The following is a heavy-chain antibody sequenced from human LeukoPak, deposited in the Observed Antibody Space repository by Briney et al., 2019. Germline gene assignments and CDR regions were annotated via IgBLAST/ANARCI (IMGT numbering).Heavy chain of an antibody. CDR1: GFTFSSYS. D-gene: IGHD3-10*01. CDR3: ARGLISQFYYGSGSYAVRDDYYYYMDV. V-gene: IGHV3-21*01. Sequence: GGSLRLSCAASGFTFSSYSMNWVRQAPGKGLEWVSSIGTNGTYIFYADSVKGRFTISRDNAKNSVYLQMNSLRAEDTAVYYCARGLISQFYYGSGSYAVRDDYYYYMDVWGKGTTVTISS. CDR2: IGTNGTYI. J-gene: IGHJ6*03.